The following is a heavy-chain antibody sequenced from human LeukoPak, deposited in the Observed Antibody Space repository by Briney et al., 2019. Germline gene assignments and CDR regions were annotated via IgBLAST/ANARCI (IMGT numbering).Heavy chain of an antibody. CDR2: INPSGGST. CDR1: GGTFSSYA. D-gene: IGHD6-13*01. V-gene: IGHV1-46*01. CDR3: ARPAHSRTWGTHEFDY. J-gene: IGHJ4*02. Sequence: ASVKVSCKASGGTFSSYAISWVRQAPGQGLEWMGIINPSGGSTSYAQKFQGRVTMTRDTSTSTVYMELSSLRSEDTAVYYCARPAHSRTWGTHEFDYWGQGTLVTVSS.